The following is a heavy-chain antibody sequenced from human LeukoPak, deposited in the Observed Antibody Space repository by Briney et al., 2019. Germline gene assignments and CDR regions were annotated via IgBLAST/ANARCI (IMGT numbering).Heavy chain of an antibody. V-gene: IGHV3-30*18. CDR2: TSYDGSNK. Sequence: PGGSLRLSCAASGFTFSTYGMHRVRQAPGKGLEWVAVTSYDGSNKYYGDAVKGRFTISRDNSKNTLYLQMNSLRAEDTAVYYCAKDYYDFWTGGYHSYYGMDVWGQGTTVTVSS. CDR1: GFTFSTYG. CDR3: AKDYYDFWTGGYHSYYGMDV. J-gene: IGHJ6*02. D-gene: IGHD3-3*01.